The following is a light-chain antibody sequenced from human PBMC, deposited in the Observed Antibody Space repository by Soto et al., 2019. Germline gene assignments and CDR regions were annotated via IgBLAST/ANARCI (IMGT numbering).Light chain of an antibody. CDR2: AAS. Sequence: EVVLTQSPGTVSLSPGERATLSCRASQSVTSNYLAWYQQKPGQAPRLLIYAASSRATGIPDRFSGSGSGTDFTISISRLVPEYYAVYYCHRNGNPITWTCGQGTKVEIK. J-gene: IGKJ1*01. CDR1: QSVTSNY. V-gene: IGKV3-20*01. CDR3: HRNGNPITWT.